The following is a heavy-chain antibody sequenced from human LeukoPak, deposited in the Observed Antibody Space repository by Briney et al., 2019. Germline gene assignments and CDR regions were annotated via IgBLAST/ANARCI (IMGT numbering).Heavy chain of an antibody. CDR2: INHSGST. CDR1: GGSFSGYY. CDR3: ARHHPLGYCSSTSCPGFDP. Sequence: SETLSLTCAVYGGSFSGYYWSWIRQPPGKGLEWIGEINHSGSTNYNPSLKSRVTISVDTSKNQFSLKLSSVTAADTAVYYCARHHPLGYCSSTSCPGFDPWGQGTLVTVSS. V-gene: IGHV4-34*01. D-gene: IGHD2-2*01. J-gene: IGHJ5*02.